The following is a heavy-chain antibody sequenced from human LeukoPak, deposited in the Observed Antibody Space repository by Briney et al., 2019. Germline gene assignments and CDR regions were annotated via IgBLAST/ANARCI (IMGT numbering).Heavy chain of an antibody. D-gene: IGHD3-22*01. V-gene: IGHV3-30*18. CDR2: ISYDGSNK. Sequence: GRSLRLSCAASGFTFSSYGMRWVRQAPGKGLEWVAVISYDGSNKYYADSVKGRFTISRDNSKNTLYLQMNSLRAEDTAVYYCAKDGYDSVLSGYWGQGTLVTVSS. CDR1: GFTFSSYG. J-gene: IGHJ4*02. CDR3: AKDGYDSVLSGY.